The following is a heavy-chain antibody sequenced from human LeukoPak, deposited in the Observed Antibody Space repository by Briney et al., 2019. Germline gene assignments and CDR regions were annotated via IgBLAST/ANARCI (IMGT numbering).Heavy chain of an antibody. Sequence: PSETLSLTCTVSGGSVSSSSYYWGRIRQPPGKGLEWIGSIYYSGNTYYNPSLKSRVTISVDTSKNQFSLKLSSVTAADTAVYHCARRRSGSYYEYSDWGQGTLVTVSS. CDR2: IYYSGNT. J-gene: IGHJ4*02. D-gene: IGHD1-26*01. CDR1: GGSVSSSSYY. CDR3: ARRRSGSYYEYSD. V-gene: IGHV4-39*01.